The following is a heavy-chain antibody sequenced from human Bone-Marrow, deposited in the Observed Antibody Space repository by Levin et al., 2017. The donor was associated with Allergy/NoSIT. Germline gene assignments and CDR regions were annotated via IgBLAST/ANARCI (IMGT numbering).Heavy chain of an antibody. CDR1: GFTVSSNY. CDR3: ARDSSSWSGFDP. J-gene: IGHJ5*02. Sequence: GESLKISCAASGFTVSSNYMSWVRQAPGKGLEWVSVIYSGGSTYYADSVKGRFTISRDNSKNTLYLQMNSLRAEDTAVYYCARDSSSWSGFDPWGQGTLVTVSS. CDR2: IYSGGST. V-gene: IGHV3-53*01. D-gene: IGHD6-13*01.